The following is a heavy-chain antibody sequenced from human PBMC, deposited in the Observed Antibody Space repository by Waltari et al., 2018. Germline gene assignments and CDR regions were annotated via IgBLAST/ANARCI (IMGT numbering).Heavy chain of an antibody. V-gene: IGHV4-61*09. Sequence: QVQLQESGPGLVKPSQTLSLTCTVSGGSISSGSYYWSWIRQPAGKGLEWIGYIYTSGSTNHNPSLKSRVTISVDTSKNQFSLKLSSVTAADTAVYYCARSAANSGWYRGGDYWGQGTLVTVSS. D-gene: IGHD6-19*01. CDR2: IYTSGST. J-gene: IGHJ4*02. CDR3: ARSAANSGWYRGGDY. CDR1: GGSISSGSYY.